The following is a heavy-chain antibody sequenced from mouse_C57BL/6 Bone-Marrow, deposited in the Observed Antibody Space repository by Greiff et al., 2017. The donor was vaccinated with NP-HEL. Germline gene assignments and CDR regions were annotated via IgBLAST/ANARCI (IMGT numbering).Heavy chain of an antibody. V-gene: IGHV1-47*01. CDR3: AITTVVARRYFDV. D-gene: IGHD1-1*01. CDR1: GYTFTTYP. Sequence: QVQLKESGAELVKPGASVKMSCKASGYTFTTYPIEWMKQNHGKSLEWIGNFHPYNDDTKYNEKFKGKATLTVEKSSSTVYLELSRLTSDDSAVYYCAITTVVARRYFDVWGTGTTVTVSS. J-gene: IGHJ1*03. CDR2: FHPYNDDT.